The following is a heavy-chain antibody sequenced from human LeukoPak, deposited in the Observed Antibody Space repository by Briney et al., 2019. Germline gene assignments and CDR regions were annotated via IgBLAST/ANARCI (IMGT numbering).Heavy chain of an antibody. CDR2: INHSGST. V-gene: IGHV4-34*01. J-gene: IGHJ5*02. Sequence: PSETLSLTCAVYGGSFSGYYWSWIRQPPGKGLEWIGEINHSGSTNYNPSLKSRVTISVDPSKNQFSLKLSSVTAADTAVYYCARVVTAMRWFDPWGQGTLVTVSS. D-gene: IGHD2-21*02. CDR1: GGSFSGYY. CDR3: ARVVTAMRWFDP.